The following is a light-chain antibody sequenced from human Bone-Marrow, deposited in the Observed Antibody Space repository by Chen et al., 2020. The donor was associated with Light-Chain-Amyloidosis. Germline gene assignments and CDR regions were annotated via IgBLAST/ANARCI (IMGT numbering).Light chain of an antibody. CDR1: DLPTKY. V-gene: IGLV3-25*03. CDR3: QSADSSGTYEVI. Sequence: SYELTQPPSVSGSPGQTARIPCSGDDLPTKYAYWYQQKPGKAPVLVIHRDTERPSGISERFSGSSSGTTATLTISGVQAEDEADYHCQSADSSGTYEVIFGGGTKLTVL. CDR2: RDT. J-gene: IGLJ2*01.